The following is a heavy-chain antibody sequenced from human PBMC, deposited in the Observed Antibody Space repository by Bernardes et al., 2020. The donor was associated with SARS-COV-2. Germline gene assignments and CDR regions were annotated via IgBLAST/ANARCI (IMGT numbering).Heavy chain of an antibody. J-gene: IGHJ4*02. CDR2: ISSSGST. Sequence: SETLSLTCSVSGDSITRGNYYWGWINQPPGKGPQWIGTISSSGSTYYNPSFNSRVSILMDESKTHFSLRLNSVTAADTGLYFCARQSISNVRSFFAYWGQGIQVIVSS. CDR1: GDSITRGNYY. D-gene: IGHD3-16*02. V-gene: IGHV4-39*02. CDR3: ARQSISNVRSFFAY.